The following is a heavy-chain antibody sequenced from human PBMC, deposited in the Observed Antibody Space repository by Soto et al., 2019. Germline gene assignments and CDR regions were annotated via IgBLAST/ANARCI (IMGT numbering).Heavy chain of an antibody. CDR3: ARVAPGDGHYFDY. Sequence: QVQLQESGPGLVKPSETLSLTCTVSGGSISSYYWSWIRQPPGKGLEWIGYIYYSGSTNYNPSLKSRVTISVDTSKNQFSLKLSSVTAADTAVYYCARVAPGDGHYFDYWGQGTLVTVSS. J-gene: IGHJ4*02. CDR1: GGSISSYY. V-gene: IGHV4-59*01. CDR2: IYYSGST.